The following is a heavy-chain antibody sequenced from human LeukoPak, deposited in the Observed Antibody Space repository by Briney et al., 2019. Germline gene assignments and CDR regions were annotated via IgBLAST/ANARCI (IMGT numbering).Heavy chain of an antibody. CDR3: ARVEVDTAMAVDY. CDR1: GGSISSYY. J-gene: IGHJ4*02. Sequence: SETLSLTCTVSGGSISSYYWSWIRQPPGKGLEWIGYIYYSGSTNYNPSLKSRVTISVDTSKNQFSLKLSSVTAADTAVYYCARVEVDTAMAVDYWGQGTLVTVS. CDR2: IYYSGST. V-gene: IGHV4-59*01. D-gene: IGHD5-18*01.